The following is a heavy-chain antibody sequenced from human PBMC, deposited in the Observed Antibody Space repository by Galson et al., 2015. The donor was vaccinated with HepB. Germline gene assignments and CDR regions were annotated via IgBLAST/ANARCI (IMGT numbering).Heavy chain of an antibody. Sequence: SVKVSCKASGYTFTSYYMHWVRQAPGQGLEWMGIINPSGGSTSYAQKFQGRVTMTRDTSTSTVYMELSSLRSEDTAVYYCARGSEAYCGGDCYSGAGYWGQGTLVTVSS. CDR3: ARGSEAYCGGDCYSGAGY. V-gene: IGHV1-46*01. J-gene: IGHJ4*02. D-gene: IGHD2-21*02. CDR1: GYTFTSYY. CDR2: INPSGGST.